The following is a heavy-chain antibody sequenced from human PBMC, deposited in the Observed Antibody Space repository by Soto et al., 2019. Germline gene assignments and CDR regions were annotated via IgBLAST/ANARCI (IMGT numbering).Heavy chain of an antibody. D-gene: IGHD2-21*01. CDR2: ISLGGSYI. V-gene: IGHV3-21*01. J-gene: IGHJ6*02. CDR1: GFTFSGYS. Sequence: GGSLRLSCAGAGFTFSGYSMNWVRQAPGRGLEWVASISLGGSYIFYSDSVKGRFTISRDNAKGSLFLQMNGLRVEDTAVYYCVRDPVLWHPDRLDVWGQGTTVTVSS. CDR3: VRDPVLWHPDRLDV.